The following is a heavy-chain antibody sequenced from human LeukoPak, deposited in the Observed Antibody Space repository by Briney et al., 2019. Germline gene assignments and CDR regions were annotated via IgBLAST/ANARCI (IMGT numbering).Heavy chain of an antibody. Sequence: PGGSLRLSCAASGFIFSSYEMNWVRQAPGKGQEWVSYISSSGSTIYYAESIKGRFTISRDNAKNSLYLLMASLRAEDTAIYYCARWDDFWRRYSFEYWGQGTLGTVSS. CDR1: GFIFSSYE. CDR3: ARWDDFWRRYSFEY. D-gene: IGHD3-3*01. V-gene: IGHV3-48*03. J-gene: IGHJ4*02. CDR2: ISSSGSTI.